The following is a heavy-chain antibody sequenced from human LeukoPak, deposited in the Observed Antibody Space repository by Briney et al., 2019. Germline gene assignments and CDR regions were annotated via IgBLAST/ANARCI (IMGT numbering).Heavy chain of an antibody. Sequence: SETLSLTCTVSGGSISSDYWSWIRQPAGKGLEWIGRIYTTGSTNYSPSLKSRVTMSVDTSKNQFSLKLSSVTAADTAVYYCARQTGSGLFSLPGGQGTLVTVSS. CDR3: ARQTGSGLFSLP. V-gene: IGHV4-4*07. J-gene: IGHJ4*02. D-gene: IGHD3-10*01. CDR2: IYTTGST. CDR1: GGSISSDY.